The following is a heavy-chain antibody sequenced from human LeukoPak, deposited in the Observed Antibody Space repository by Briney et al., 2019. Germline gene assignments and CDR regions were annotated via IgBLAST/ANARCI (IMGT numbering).Heavy chain of an antibody. J-gene: IGHJ4*02. CDR2: IIPIFGTA. CDR1: GGTFSSYA. V-gene: IGHV1-69*05. Sequence: SVKVSRKASGGTFSSYAISWVRQAPGQGLEWMGGIIPIFGTANYAQKFQGRVTITTDESTSTAYMELSSLRSEDTAVYYCARANYYYDSSGYYYFDYWGQGTLVTVSS. D-gene: IGHD3-22*01. CDR3: ARANYYYDSSGYYYFDY.